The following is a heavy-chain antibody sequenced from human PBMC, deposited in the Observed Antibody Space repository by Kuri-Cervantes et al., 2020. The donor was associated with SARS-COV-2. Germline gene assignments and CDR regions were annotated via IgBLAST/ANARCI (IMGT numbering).Heavy chain of an antibody. CDR1: GYSFTSYW. Sequence: KVSCKGSGYSFTSYWIGWVRQMPGKGLEWMGIIYPGDSDTRYSPSFQGQVTISADKSISTAYLQWSSLKASDTAMYYRARHHKVQLELRDYWGQGTLVTVSS. V-gene: IGHV5-51*01. J-gene: IGHJ4*02. CDR2: IYPGDSDT. CDR3: ARHHKVQLELRDY. D-gene: IGHD1-7*01.